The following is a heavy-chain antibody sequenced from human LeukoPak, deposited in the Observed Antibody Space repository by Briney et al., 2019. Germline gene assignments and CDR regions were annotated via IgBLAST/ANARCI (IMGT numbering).Heavy chain of an antibody. CDR3: VKGSGNYPLYGMDV. J-gene: IGHJ6*04. CDR1: GFTFSCYS. Sequence: TGGALRISCLAPGFTFSCYSMQLGRQAPGKGLENVSAISSNGGSTYYADSVKGRFTISRDNSKNTLYLQMSSLRAEDTAVYYCVKGSGNYPLYGMDVWGKGTTVTVSS. V-gene: IGHV3-64D*06. CDR2: ISSNGGST. D-gene: IGHD3-10*01.